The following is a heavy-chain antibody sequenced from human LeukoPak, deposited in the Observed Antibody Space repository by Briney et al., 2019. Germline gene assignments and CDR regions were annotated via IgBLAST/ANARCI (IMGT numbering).Heavy chain of an antibody. Sequence: GGSLRLSCAASGFTFSSYAMSWVRQAPGKGLEWVSAISGSGDSTYYADSVKGRFTISRDNSKNTLYLQMNSLRAEDTAVYYCAKDLVVITLSNWYFDLWGRGTLVTVSS. V-gene: IGHV3-23*01. D-gene: IGHD3-22*01. CDR2: ISGSGDST. CDR3: AKDLVVITLSNWYFDL. J-gene: IGHJ2*01. CDR1: GFTFSSYA.